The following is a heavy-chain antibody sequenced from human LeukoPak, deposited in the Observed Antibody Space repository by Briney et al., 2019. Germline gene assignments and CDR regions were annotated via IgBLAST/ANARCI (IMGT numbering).Heavy chain of an antibody. CDR2: INPNSGGT. Sequence: ASVKLSCKASGYTFTGYYMHWVRQAPGQGIEWVGWINPNSGGTNYAQKFQGRVTMTRDTSISTAYMELSRLRSDDTAVYYCARVQSQYCSGGSCNFDYWGQGTLVTVSS. CDR3: ARVQSQYCSGGSCNFDY. J-gene: IGHJ4*02. CDR1: GYTFTGYY. D-gene: IGHD2-15*01. V-gene: IGHV1-2*02.